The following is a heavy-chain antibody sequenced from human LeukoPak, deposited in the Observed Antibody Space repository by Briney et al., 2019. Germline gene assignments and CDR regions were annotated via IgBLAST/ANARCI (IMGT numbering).Heavy chain of an antibody. CDR1: GFTFSSYG. Sequence: PGGSLRLSCAASGFTFSSYGMHWVRQAPGKGLEWVAVIWYDGSNKYYADSVKGRFTISRDNSKNTLYLQMNSLRAEDMAVYYCARDRGSIPAYGMDVWGQGTTVTVSS. D-gene: IGHD2-21*01. J-gene: IGHJ6*02. V-gene: IGHV3-33*01. CDR2: IWYDGSNK. CDR3: ARDRGSIPAYGMDV.